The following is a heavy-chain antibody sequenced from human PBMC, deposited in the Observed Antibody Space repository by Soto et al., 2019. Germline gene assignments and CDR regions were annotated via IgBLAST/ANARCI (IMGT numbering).Heavy chain of an antibody. Sequence: GGSLRLSCAASGFTFSNYWMHWVRQAPGKGLVWVSRVNGDGSSTFYADSVKGRFTISRDNAVNTVFLQMDSLRAEDTAVYYCARDNWNTVWGQGTVVTVSS. V-gene: IGHV3-74*01. CDR1: GFTFSNYW. J-gene: IGHJ3*01. D-gene: IGHD1-20*01. CDR3: ARDNWNTV. CDR2: VNGDGSST.